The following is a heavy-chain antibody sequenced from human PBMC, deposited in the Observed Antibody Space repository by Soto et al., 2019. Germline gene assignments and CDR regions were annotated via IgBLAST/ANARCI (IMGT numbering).Heavy chain of an antibody. CDR1: GGTFSSYT. CDR3: ARDLRAEDRPDYYYFDY. V-gene: IGHV1-69*04. J-gene: IGHJ4*02. Sequence: ASVKVSCKASGGTFSSYTISWVRQAPGQGLEWMGRIIPILGIANYAQKFQGRVTITADKSTSTAYMELSSLRSEDTAVYYCARDLRAEDRPDYYYFDYWGQGTLVTVSS. CDR2: IIPILGIA. D-gene: IGHD5-12*01.